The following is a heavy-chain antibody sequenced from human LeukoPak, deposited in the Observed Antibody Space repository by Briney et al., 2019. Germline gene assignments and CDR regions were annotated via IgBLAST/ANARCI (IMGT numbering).Heavy chain of an antibody. CDR1: GFTFSSYE. V-gene: IGHV3-23*01. D-gene: IGHD3-10*01. CDR2: ISASVGTT. CDR3: AKGHHYGSGSYWV. Sequence: PGGSLRLSCAASGFTFSSYEMNWVRQAPGKGLEWVSAISASVGTTYYADSVKGRFTISRDNSKNTLYLQMNSLRAEDTAVYYCAKGHHYGSGSYWVWGQGALVTVSS. J-gene: IGHJ4*02.